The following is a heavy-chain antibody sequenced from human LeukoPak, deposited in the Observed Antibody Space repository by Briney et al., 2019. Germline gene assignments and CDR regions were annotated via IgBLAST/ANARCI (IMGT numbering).Heavy chain of an antibody. D-gene: IGHD3-22*01. Sequence: SETPSLTCTVSGGSISSYYWSWIRQPAGKGLEWIGRIYTSGSTNYNPSLKSRVTMLVDTSKNQFSLKLSSVTAADTAVYYCARGSIPHYYYDSSGYYSDLPFDYWGQGTLVTVSS. CDR3: ARGSIPHYYYDSSGYYSDLPFDY. CDR1: GGSISSYY. CDR2: IYTSGST. V-gene: IGHV4-4*07. J-gene: IGHJ4*02.